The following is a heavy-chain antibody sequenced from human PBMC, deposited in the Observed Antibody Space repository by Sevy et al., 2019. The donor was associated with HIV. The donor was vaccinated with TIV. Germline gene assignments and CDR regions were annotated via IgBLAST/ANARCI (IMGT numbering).Heavy chain of an antibody. CDR1: GYTFTSYA. V-gene: IGHV7-4-1*02. CDR2: INTNTGNP. CDR3: ARRAYSSGWYGGEYYYGMDV. J-gene: IGHJ6*02. D-gene: IGHD6-19*01. Sequence: ASVKVSCKASGYTFTSYAMNWVRQAPGQGLEWMGWINTNTGNPTYAQGFTGRFVFSLDTSVSTAYLQISSLKAEDTAVYYCARRAYSSGWYGGEYYYGMDVWGQVTTVTVSS.